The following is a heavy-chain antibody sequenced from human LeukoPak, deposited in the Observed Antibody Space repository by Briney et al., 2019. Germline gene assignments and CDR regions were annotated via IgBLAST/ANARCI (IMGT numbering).Heavy chain of an antibody. Sequence: SETLSLTCTVSGGSIRSHHWTWIRQAPGEGLEWIGYTFYTGATYYNPSLRSRVTISIDTSKNQFSLKVTSVTTADTAVYYCAKRDRGGWFDPWGQGTLVTVSS. D-gene: IGHD1-1*01. CDR3: AKRDRGGWFDP. CDR2: TFYTGAT. J-gene: IGHJ5*02. V-gene: IGHV4-59*11. CDR1: GGSIRSHH.